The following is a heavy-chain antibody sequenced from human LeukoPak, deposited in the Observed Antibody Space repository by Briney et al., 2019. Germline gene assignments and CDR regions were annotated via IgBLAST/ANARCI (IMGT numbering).Heavy chain of an antibody. V-gene: IGHV3-66*01. CDR1: GFTVSSNY. CDR3: ARVRSYYEEGYFDY. D-gene: IGHD1-26*01. Sequence: PGGSLRLSCAASGFTVSSNYMSWVRQAPGKGLEWVSVIYSGGSTYYADSVKGRFTISGDNSKNTLYLQMNSLRAEDTAVYYCARVRSYYEEGYFDYWGQGTLVTVSS. CDR2: IYSGGST. J-gene: IGHJ4*02.